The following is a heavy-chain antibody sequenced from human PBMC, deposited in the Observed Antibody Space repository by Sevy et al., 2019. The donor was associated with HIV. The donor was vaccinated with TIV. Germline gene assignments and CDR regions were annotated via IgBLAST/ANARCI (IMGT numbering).Heavy chain of an antibody. Sequence: ASVKVSSKASGYTFTDTGYYVHWVRQAPGQGLEWMGWINPKSGATNYAQKFQGRVTMTRDTSVSTANMELSRLRSDETAVYYCARESYDFWTGPVDYDYGMDVWGQGTTVTVSS. V-gene: IGHV1-2*02. CDR1: GYTFTDTGYY. CDR3: ARESYDFWTGPVDYDYGMDV. CDR2: INPKSGAT. J-gene: IGHJ6*02. D-gene: IGHD3-3*01.